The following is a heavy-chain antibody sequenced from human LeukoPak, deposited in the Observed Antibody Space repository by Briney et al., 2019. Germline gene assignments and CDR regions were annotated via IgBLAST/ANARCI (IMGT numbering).Heavy chain of an antibody. J-gene: IGHJ4*02. CDR1: GFTFTTYW. Sequence: GGSLRLSCAASGFTFTTYWMGWVRQAPGKGLEWVANINQDGSEKYYVDSVKGRFTISRDYAKKSLFLQMNSLRAEDTAVYYCARGRGVGATALDYWGQGTLVTVSS. V-gene: IGHV3-7*04. CDR3: ARGRGVGATALDY. CDR2: INQDGSEK. D-gene: IGHD1-26*01.